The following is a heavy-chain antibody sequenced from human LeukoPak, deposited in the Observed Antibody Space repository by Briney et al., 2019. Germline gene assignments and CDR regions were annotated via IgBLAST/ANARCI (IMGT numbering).Heavy chain of an antibody. CDR1: GGSISSYY. D-gene: IGHD3-16*02. CDR2: IYYSGST. V-gene: IGHV4-59*01. CDR3: ARHRFIGGLAIDI. J-gene: IGHJ3*02. Sequence: SETLSLTCTVSGGSISSYYWSWLRQPPGKGLEWSGYIYYSGSTNYNPSLKSRVTISVDTSKNQFSLKLISVPAADTAVYYCARHRFIGGLAIDIWGQGTMVTVSS.